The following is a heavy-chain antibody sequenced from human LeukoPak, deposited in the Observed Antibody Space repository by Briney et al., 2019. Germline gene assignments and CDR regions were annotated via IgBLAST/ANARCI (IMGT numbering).Heavy chain of an antibody. Sequence: ASVKVSCKASGGTFSNYAISWVRQAPGQGLEWMGGIIPIFGTANYAQKFQGRVTITADESTSTAYMELSSLRSEDTAVYYCARVEYSYAPFDYWGQGTLVTVSS. V-gene: IGHV1-69*13. J-gene: IGHJ4*02. D-gene: IGHD5-18*01. CDR3: ARVEYSYAPFDY. CDR2: IIPIFGTA. CDR1: GGTFSNYA.